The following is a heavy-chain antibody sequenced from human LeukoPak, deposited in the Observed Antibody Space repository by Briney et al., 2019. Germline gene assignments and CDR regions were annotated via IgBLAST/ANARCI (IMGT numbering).Heavy chain of an antibody. Sequence: ASVMVSCRASGYTFTSYGISWVRQAPGQGLEWMGWISAYNGNTNYAQKLQGRVTMTTDTSTSTAYMELRSLRSDDTAVYYCARDVMSDDSSGGHWGQGTLVTVSS. J-gene: IGHJ4*02. CDR2: ISAYNGNT. V-gene: IGHV1-18*01. CDR3: ARDVMSDDSSGGH. D-gene: IGHD3-22*01. CDR1: GYTFTSYG.